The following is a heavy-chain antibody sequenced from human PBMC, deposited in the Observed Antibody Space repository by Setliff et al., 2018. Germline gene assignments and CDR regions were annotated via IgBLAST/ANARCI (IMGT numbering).Heavy chain of an antibody. Sequence: GGSLRLSCAASGFTFSDHYMDWVRQAPGKGLEWVAVISYDGSNKYYADSVKGRFTISRDNAKNSLSLQMNSLRVEDTALYYCVAVRWNYPTVWGQGTLVTVSS. V-gene: IGHV3-30*03. CDR1: GFTFSDHY. J-gene: IGHJ4*02. D-gene: IGHD1-7*01. CDR3: VAVRWNYPTV. CDR2: ISYDGSNK.